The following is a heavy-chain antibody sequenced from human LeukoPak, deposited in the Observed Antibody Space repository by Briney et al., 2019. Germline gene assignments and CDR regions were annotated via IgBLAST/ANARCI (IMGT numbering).Heavy chain of an antibody. CDR3: PYSGSYSWGRYWYFDL. CDR1: GGSISSSSYY. J-gene: IGHJ2*01. D-gene: IGHD1-26*01. CDR2: IYYSGST. Sequence: PSETLSLTCTVSGGSISSSSYYWGWIRQPPGKGLEWIGSIYYSGSTYYNPSLKSRVTISVDTSKNQFSLKLSSVTAADTAVYYCPYSGSYSWGRYWYFDLWGRGTLVTVSS. V-gene: IGHV4-39*07.